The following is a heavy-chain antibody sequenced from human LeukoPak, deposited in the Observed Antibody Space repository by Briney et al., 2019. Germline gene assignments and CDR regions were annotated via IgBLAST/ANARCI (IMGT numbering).Heavy chain of an antibody. CDR2: IKEDGSVK. Sequence: GGSLRLSFTASGFIFSSHWMTWVRRSPGKGLEWVANIKEDGSVKYYVDSVKGRLTISRDNTKNALYLQMNSLRADDTAVYFCARDSTWLLDYWGQGTLTTVSS. V-gene: IGHV3-7*03. J-gene: IGHJ4*02. D-gene: IGHD6-19*01. CDR3: ARDSTWLLDY. CDR1: GFIFSSHW.